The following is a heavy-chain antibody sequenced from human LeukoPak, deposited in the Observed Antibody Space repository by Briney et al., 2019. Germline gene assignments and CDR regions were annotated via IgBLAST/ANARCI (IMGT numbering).Heavy chain of an antibody. Sequence: GSLRLSCAASGFTFSSYEMNWVRQAPGNGLEWVSYISSSGSTIYYADSVKGRFTISRDNAKNSLYLQMNSLRAEDTAVYYCARDQRYAIPFYYYYYMDVWGKGTTVTVSS. D-gene: IGHD2-8*01. V-gene: IGHV3-48*03. CDR3: ARDQRYAIPFYYYYYMDV. J-gene: IGHJ6*03. CDR1: GFTFSSYE. CDR2: ISSSGSTI.